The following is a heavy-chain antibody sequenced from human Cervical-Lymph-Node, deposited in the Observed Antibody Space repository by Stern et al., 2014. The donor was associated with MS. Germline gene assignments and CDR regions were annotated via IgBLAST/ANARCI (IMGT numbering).Heavy chain of an antibody. Sequence: EVQLVESGGVVVQPGGSLRLSCAASGFTFDDYTMNWVRQAPGKGLEWVSLISWDGGSTYYADSVKGRFTISRDNSKNSLYLQMNSLRTEDTALYYCAKDISSGWSVLDFDYWGQGTLVTVSS. CDR3: AKDISSGWSVLDFDY. J-gene: IGHJ4*02. V-gene: IGHV3-43*01. D-gene: IGHD6-19*01. CDR2: ISWDGGST. CDR1: GFTFDDYT.